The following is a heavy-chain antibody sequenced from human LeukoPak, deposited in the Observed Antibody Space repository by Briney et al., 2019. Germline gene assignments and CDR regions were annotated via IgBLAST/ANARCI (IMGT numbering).Heavy chain of an antibody. J-gene: IGHJ5*02. D-gene: IGHD3-10*01. CDR1: GFTFSSYA. V-gene: IGHV3-23*01. CDR3: AKAPYGSGSNNWFDP. CDR2: ISGSGGST. Sequence: GGSLRLSCAASGFTFSSYAMSWVRQAPGEGLEWVSAISGSGGSTYYADSVKGRFTISRDNSKNTLYLQMNSLRAEDTAVYYCAKAPYGSGSNNWFDPWGQGTLVTVSS.